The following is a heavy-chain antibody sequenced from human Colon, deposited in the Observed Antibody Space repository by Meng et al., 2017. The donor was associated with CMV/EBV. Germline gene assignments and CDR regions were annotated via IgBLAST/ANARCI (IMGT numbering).Heavy chain of an antibody. CDR3: ARARSPTHFDY. CDR2: IGTVGDT. Sequence: LSCTASVFTFSPYAFHWVRQPTGKGLEWVSSIGTVGDTYSIGSVKGRFIISREDAKNSVYLQMNGLRDGDTGLYYCARARSPTHFDYWGQGALVTVSS. CDR1: VFTFSPYA. V-gene: IGHV3-13*01. J-gene: IGHJ4*02.